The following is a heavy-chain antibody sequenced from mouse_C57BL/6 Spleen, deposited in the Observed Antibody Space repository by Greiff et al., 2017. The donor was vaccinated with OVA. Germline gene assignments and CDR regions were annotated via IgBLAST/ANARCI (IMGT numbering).Heavy chain of an antibody. V-gene: IGHV2-2*01. J-gene: IGHJ4*01. D-gene: IGHD1-1*01. CDR3: ARKGITTAVGAMDY. Sequence: VQLQQSGPGLVQPSQSLSITCTVSGFSLTSYGVHWVSQSPGKGLEWLGVIWSGGSTDYNADFISRLSISKDNSKSKVFFKMNSLQADDTAIYYCARKGITTAVGAMDYWGQGTSVTVSS. CDR2: IWSGGST. CDR1: GFSLTSYG.